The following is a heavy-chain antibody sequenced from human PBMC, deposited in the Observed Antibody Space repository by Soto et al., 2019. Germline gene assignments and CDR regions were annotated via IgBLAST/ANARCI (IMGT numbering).Heavy chain of an antibody. CDR3: ARYFDWLSPFDY. V-gene: IGHV1-69*13. J-gene: IGHJ4*02. D-gene: IGHD3-9*01. CDR1: GGTFSSYA. Sequence: GASVKVSCKASGGTFSSYAISWVRQAPGQGLEWMGGIIPIFGTANYAQKFQGRVTITADESTSTAYMELSSLRSEDTAVYYCARYFDWLSPFDYWGQGTLVTVSS. CDR2: IIPIFGTA.